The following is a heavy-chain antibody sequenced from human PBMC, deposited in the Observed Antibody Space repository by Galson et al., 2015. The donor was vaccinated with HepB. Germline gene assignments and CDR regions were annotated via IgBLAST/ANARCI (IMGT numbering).Heavy chain of an antibody. CDR2: FDPEDGET. CDR1: GYTLTELS. CDR3: ATDPPGYYGSGSPYYMDV. V-gene: IGHV1-24*01. Sequence: SVKVSCKVSGYTLTELSMHWVRQAPGKGLEWMGGFDPEDGETIYAQKFQGRVTMTEDTSTDTAYMELSSLRSEDTAVYYCATDPPGYYGSGSPYYMDVWGKGTTVTVSS. J-gene: IGHJ6*03. D-gene: IGHD3-10*01.